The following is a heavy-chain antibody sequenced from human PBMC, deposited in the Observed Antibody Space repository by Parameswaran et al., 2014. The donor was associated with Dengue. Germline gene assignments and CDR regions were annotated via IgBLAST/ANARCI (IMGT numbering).Heavy chain of an antibody. V-gene: IGHV4-39*01. CDR3: TIRGSSLTFDS. CDR2: IFHSGTT. J-gene: IGHJ4*02. D-gene: IGHD6-19*01. Sequence: WIRQPPGKGLEWIGSIFHSGTTYYNPSLKSRVTISVDTSKNQFSLSLTSVTAADTAVYYCTIRGSSLTFDSWGQGTLVTVSS.